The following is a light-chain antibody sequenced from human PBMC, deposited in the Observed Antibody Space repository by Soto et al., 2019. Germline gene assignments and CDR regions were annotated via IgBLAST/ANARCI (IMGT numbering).Light chain of an antibody. J-gene: IGKJ1*01. CDR1: QSIITS. Sequence: DIQMTQSPSTLSASVGDRVTIPCRASQSIITSLAWYQQKPGKAPKLLIYKASSLQSGVPSRFSGSGSGTEFTLTISSLQPDDFATYYCQQYNSYSRTFGQGTKVDIK. CDR2: KAS. V-gene: IGKV1-5*03. CDR3: QQYNSYSRT.